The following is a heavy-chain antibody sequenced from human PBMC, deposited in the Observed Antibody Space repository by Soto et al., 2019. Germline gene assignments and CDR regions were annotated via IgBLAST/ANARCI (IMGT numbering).Heavy chain of an antibody. Sequence: GXSLRLSCAASGFTFSSYAMSWVRQAPGKGLEWVSSISGTGGSTYYADSVKGRYSISRDNSKNTLYLQMNSLRADDTAVYYCAKGGQWLQLIRDSFDIWGQGTMVTVSS. V-gene: IGHV3-23*01. CDR1: GFTFSSYA. CDR2: ISGTGGST. D-gene: IGHD5-12*01. J-gene: IGHJ3*02. CDR3: AKGGQWLQLIRDSFDI.